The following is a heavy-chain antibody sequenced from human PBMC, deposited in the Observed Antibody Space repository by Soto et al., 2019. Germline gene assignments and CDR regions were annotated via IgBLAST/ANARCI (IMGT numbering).Heavy chain of an antibody. V-gene: IGHV1-69*13. Sequence: RASVKVSCKASGGTFSSYAISWVRQAPGQGLEWMGGIIPIFGTANYAQKFQGRVTITADESTSTAYMELSSLRSEDTAVYYCAREVGYGDYVFDYWGQGTLVTVSS. CDR3: AREVGYGDYVFDY. CDR1: GGTFSSYA. J-gene: IGHJ4*02. CDR2: IIPIFGTA. D-gene: IGHD4-17*01.